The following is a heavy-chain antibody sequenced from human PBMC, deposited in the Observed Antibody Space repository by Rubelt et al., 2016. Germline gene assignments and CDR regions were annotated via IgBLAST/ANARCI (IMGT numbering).Heavy chain of an antibody. CDR2: IYYSGST. V-gene: IGHV4-59*08. CDR3: ARSLYSSTWNLVGS. CDR1: GGSISSYY. Sequence: QVQLQESGPGLVKPSETLSLTCTVSGGSISSYYWSWLRQPPGKGLEWIGYIYYSGSTHYNPSLNSRVTISLDTSKNQFSRKLSSVTAADTAVYYCARSLYSSTWNLVGSWGQGTLVTVSS. J-gene: IGHJ4*02. D-gene: IGHD6-6*01.